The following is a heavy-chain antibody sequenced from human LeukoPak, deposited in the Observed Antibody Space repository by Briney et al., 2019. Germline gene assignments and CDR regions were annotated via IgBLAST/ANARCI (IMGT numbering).Heavy chain of an antibody. D-gene: IGHD4-17*01. Sequence: GGSLRLSCAPSGFTFKDYTMNWVRQSPGKGLQWVSYVSFGSSYISYADSLKGRFTISRDDAKSSVYLEMTSLRTDDTAVYYCARASTEYAVTDGFDTWCPGTLVTVSS. J-gene: IGHJ5*02. CDR2: VSFGSSYI. V-gene: IGHV3-21*06. CDR3: ARASTEYAVTDGFDT. CDR1: GFTFKDYT.